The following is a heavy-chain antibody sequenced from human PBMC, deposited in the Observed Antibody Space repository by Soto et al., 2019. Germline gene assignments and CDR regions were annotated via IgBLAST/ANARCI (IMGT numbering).Heavy chain of an antibody. CDR2: IDPSDSYT. V-gene: IGHV5-10-1*01. CDR3: AGPYSGSPYYYYGMDV. J-gene: IGHJ6*02. D-gene: IGHD1-26*01. CDR1: GYSFTSYW. Sequence: PGESLKISCKGSGYSFTSYWISWVRQMPGKGLEWMGRIDPSDSYTNYSPSFQGHVTISADKSISTAYLQWSSLKASDTAMYYCAGPYSGSPYYYYGMDVWGRATTVTVSS.